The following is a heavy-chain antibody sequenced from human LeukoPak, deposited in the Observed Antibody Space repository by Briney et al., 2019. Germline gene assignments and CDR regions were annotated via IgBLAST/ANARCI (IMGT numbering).Heavy chain of an antibody. CDR1: GGSISSYS. D-gene: IGHD3-10*01. CDR2: IYSSGST. V-gene: IGHV4-4*07. CDR3: ARGIYGSGLAAFDI. Sequence: PSETLSLTCTVSGGSISSYSWNWIRQPAGKGLEWIGHIYSSGSTNYNPSLKRRVTMSVDTSKNQFSLRLSSVTAADTAVYYCARGIYGSGLAAFDIWGQGTMVTVSS. J-gene: IGHJ3*02.